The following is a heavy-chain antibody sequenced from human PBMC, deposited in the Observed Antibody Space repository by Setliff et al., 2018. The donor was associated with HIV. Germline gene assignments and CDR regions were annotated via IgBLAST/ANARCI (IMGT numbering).Heavy chain of an antibody. V-gene: IGHV4-59*01. CDR3: ARSSGSYWMNAFDI. J-gene: IGHJ3*02. D-gene: IGHD1-26*01. CDR1: SGSISTYY. CDR2: IYNIGSN. Sequence: SETLSLTCTVSSGSISTYYWSWIRQPPGKGLEWIGYIYNIGSNNYNPSLRSRVTISLDRSKIQFSLNLDSVTAADTAVYYCARSSGSYWMNAFDIWGHGTMVTVSS.